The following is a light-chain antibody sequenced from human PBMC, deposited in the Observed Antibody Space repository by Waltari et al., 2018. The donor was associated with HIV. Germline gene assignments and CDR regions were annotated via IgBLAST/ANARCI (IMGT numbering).Light chain of an antibody. V-gene: IGLV1-44*01. J-gene: IGLJ1*01. CDR3: AAWDDSLNGYV. Sequence: QSVLTQPPSASGTPGQRVTISCSGSSSNIGSNTVNWYQQLPGTAPKLLIYSNNQRPSGVPDRFSGSKPGTSVSLAISGLQSEDEADYYCAAWDDSLNGYVFGTGTKVTVL. CDR1: SSNIGSNT. CDR2: SNN.